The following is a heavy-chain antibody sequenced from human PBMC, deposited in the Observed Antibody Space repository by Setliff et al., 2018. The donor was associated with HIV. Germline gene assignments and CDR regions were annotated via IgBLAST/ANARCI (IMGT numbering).Heavy chain of an antibody. CDR3: ARGFGSYYRIESGQYFDY. D-gene: IGHD1-26*01. CDR1: DDSISRSSYY. V-gene: IGHV4-39*07. J-gene: IGHJ4*01. CDR2: IYYSGST. Sequence: PSETLSLTCTVTDDSISRSSYYWAWIRQSPGKGLEWIGSIYYSGSTYYNPSLKSRVTISVVTSKNQFSLKLSSMTAADTAVYYCARGFGSYYRIESGQYFDYWGHGTLVTVSS.